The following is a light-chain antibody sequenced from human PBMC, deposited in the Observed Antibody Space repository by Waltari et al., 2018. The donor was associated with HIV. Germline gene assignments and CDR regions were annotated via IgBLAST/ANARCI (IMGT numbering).Light chain of an antibody. CDR3: QECVSSAWT. CDR1: RVVGLNY. J-gene: IGKJ1*01. CDR2: NTS. Sequence: IVLTQSPDVLSLSPGARATLSCGADRVVGLNYFAWYQQRPGQSPILLVYNTSSRAVGVPDRFSGTGSGTDFSLTVSRLEPEDFAVYYCQECVSSAWTFGQGTRVEVK. V-gene: IGKV3D-20*01.